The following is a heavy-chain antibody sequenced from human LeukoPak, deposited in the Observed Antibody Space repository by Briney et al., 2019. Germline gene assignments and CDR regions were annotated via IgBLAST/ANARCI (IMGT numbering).Heavy chain of an antibody. CDR1: GFTFSSYS. CDR3: AMDKAPGSWHTSSDL. Sequence: GGSLRLSCAASGFTFSSYSMNWVRQAPGKGLEWVSGISGSGDGTYYAESVKGRFTISRDNSKNTVYLQMHSLRADDTAKYYCAMDKAPGSWHTSSDLWGQGTLVTVSS. V-gene: IGHV3-23*01. CDR2: ISGSGDGT. J-gene: IGHJ4*02. D-gene: IGHD6-13*01.